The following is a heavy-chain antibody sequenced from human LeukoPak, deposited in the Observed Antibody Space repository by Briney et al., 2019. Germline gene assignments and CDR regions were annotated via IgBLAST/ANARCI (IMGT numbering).Heavy chain of an antibody. CDR2: ISYDGSNK. Sequence: PGGSLRLSCAASGFTFRNYGMHWVRQAPGKGLDWVAVISYDGSNKYYADSVKGRFTISRDNSKNTLYLQMNSLRAEDPAVYYCAKVRYFGPSAFDIWGQGTMVTVSS. CDR1: GFTFRNYG. J-gene: IGHJ3*02. V-gene: IGHV3-30*18. CDR3: AKVRYFGPSAFDI. D-gene: IGHD3-9*01.